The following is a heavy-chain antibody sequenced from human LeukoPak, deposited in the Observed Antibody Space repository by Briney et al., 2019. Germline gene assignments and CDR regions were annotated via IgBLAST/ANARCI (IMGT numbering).Heavy chain of an antibody. D-gene: IGHD3-10*01. J-gene: IGHJ5*02. CDR3: AKVRGP. CDR1: GFTVSSNI. CDR2: ISGSGATT. Sequence: PGGSLRLTCAASGFTVSSNIMSWVRQAPGKGLEWVSGISGSGATTYYAESVKGRFTISRDNSKNTLYLQMNSLRAEDTALYYCAKVRGPWGQGTLVTVSS. V-gene: IGHV3-23*01.